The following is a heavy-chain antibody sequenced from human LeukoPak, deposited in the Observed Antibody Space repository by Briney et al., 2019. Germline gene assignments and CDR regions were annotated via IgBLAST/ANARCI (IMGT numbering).Heavy chain of an antibody. CDR2: IYHSGST. J-gene: IGHJ1*01. CDR3: ARALYSSSWYKYFQH. CDR1: GGSISYYY. Sequence: SETQSLTCTVSGGSISYYYWNWIRQPPGRGLEWIGYIYHSGSTNYNPSLKSRVTISVDTSKNQFSLKLSSVTAADTAVYYCARALYSSSWYKYFQHWGQGTLVTVSS. V-gene: IGHV4-59*12. D-gene: IGHD6-13*01.